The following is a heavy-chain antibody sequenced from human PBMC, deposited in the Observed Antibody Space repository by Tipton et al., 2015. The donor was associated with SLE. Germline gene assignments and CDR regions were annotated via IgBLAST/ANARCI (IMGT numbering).Heavy chain of an antibody. J-gene: IGHJ4*02. CDR1: GFTFSNYA. V-gene: IGHV3-21*01. D-gene: IGHD4-23*01. CDR3: ASGGKLGSLDY. Sequence: SLRLSCAASGFTFSNYAMNWVRQAPGKGLEWVSSNTNGARSKYYVHSVKGRFTISRDNAKNSLYLQMNSLRAEDTAVYYCASGGKLGSLDYWGQGALVTVSS. CDR2: NTNGARSK.